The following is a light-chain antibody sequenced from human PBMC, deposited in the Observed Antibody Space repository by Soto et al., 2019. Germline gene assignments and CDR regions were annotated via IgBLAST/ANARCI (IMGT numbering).Light chain of an antibody. CDR1: QTVSSRF. Sequence: EIVMTQSPATLSVSPGERATLSCRAGQTVSSRFLAWYQQKPGQAPRLLIYGASTRATGIPARFSGSGSGTEFTLTISSLQSEDFAVYYCQQYNNWPPITFGQGTRLEIK. V-gene: IGKV3-15*01. J-gene: IGKJ5*01. CDR2: GAS. CDR3: QQYNNWPPIT.